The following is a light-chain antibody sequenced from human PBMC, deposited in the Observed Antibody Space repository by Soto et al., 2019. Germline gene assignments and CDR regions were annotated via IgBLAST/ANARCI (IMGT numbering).Light chain of an antibody. Sequence: QSVLTQPPSASGSPGQSVTISCTGTSSDVGGYNYVSWYQQHPGKAPKLMIYEVNERPSGVPDRFSGSKSGNTASLTVSVLRAEDEADYYCSSYAETHNLLFGGEPKVTVL. CDR1: SSDVGGYNY. CDR3: SSYAETHNLL. J-gene: IGLJ3*02. V-gene: IGLV2-8*01. CDR2: EVN.